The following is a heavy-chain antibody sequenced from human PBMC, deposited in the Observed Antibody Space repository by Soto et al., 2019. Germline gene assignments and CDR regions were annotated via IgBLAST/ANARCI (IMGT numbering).Heavy chain of an antibody. CDR1: GFSLSTGGVG. Sequence: QITLKESGPTLVKPTQTLTLTCTFSGFSLSTGGVGVGWIRQPPGKALEWLALIYWDNDKRYSPSLRSSLTVPKDTSKNQVVLNMTNMDPVDTATYYCVHSRCGGDCLRSYSSHYYYGMDVWGQGTTVTVFS. V-gene: IGHV2-5*02. CDR3: VHSRCGGDCLRSYSSHYYYGMDV. D-gene: IGHD2-21*02. J-gene: IGHJ6*02. CDR2: IYWDNDK.